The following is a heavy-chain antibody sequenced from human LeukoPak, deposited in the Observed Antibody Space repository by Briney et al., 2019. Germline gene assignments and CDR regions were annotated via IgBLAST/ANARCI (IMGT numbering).Heavy chain of an antibody. D-gene: IGHD3-22*01. J-gene: IGHJ3*02. CDR1: GDSIISAGYL. CDR3: AAFDSATYDAFDI. CDR2: IYYSGST. V-gene: IGHV4-31*03. Sequence: SQTLSLTCTVSGDSIISAGYLWGCIRQHPGKGLEWIGYIYYSGSTHYNSSLESRVTISVDKSKKQFSLKLSSVTAADTAVYYCAAFDSATYDAFDIWGQGTMVTVSS.